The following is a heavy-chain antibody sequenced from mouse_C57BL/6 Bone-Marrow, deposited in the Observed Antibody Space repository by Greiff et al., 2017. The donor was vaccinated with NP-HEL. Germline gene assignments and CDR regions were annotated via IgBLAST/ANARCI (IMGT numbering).Heavy chain of an antibody. Sequence: EVKVVESEGGLVQPGSSMKLSCTASGFTFSDYSMAWVRQVPEKGLEWVANINYDGSSPYYLDSLKSRFIISRDNAKNILYLQMSSLKSEDTATYYCAREGGLRRRTYAMDYWGQGTSVTVSS. CDR2: INYDGSSP. CDR3: AREGGLRRRTYAMDY. CDR1: GFTFSDYS. V-gene: IGHV5-16*01. D-gene: IGHD2-4*01. J-gene: IGHJ4*01.